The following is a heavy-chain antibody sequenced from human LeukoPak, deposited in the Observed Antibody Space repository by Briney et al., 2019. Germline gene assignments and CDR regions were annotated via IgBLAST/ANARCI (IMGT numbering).Heavy chain of an antibody. Sequence: ASVKVSCKASGYTFTNYDINWVRQATGQGPEWMGWMNPKSGNTGYAQKFQGRVTMTRNTSISTAYMELSSLRSDDTTVYYCARDQDIVVVVAALRQREMGGFDPWGQGTLVTVSS. D-gene: IGHD2-15*01. CDR1: GYTFTNYD. J-gene: IGHJ5*02. CDR3: ARDQDIVVVVAALRQREMGGFDP. CDR2: MNPKSGNT. V-gene: IGHV1-8*01.